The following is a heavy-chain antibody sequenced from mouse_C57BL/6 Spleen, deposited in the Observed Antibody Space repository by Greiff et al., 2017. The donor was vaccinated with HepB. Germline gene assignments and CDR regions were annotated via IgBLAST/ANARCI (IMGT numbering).Heavy chain of an antibody. Sequence: EVQLMESGGDLVKPGGSLKLSCAASGFTFSSYGMSWVRQTPDKRLEWVATISSGGSYTYYPDSVKGRFTISRDNAKNTLYLQMSSLKSEDTAMYYCARFDPGFAYWGQGTLVTVSA. V-gene: IGHV5-6*01. CDR3: ARFDPGFAY. J-gene: IGHJ3*01. CDR2: ISSGGSYT. CDR1: GFTFSSYG.